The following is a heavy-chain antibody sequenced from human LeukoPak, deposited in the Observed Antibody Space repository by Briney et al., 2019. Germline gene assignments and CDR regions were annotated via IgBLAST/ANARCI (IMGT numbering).Heavy chain of an antibody. V-gene: IGHV3-21*01. D-gene: IGHD2-8*01. J-gene: IGHJ3*02. CDR1: GFTFSSFS. CDR2: TSSSSAYT. CDR3: AIVYAVPDKRNALDM. Sequence: GGSLRLSCAASGFTFSSFSMIWVRQAPGKGLEWVSSTSSSSAYTLYAESGKGRFTISRDNAKNTLYLQMNSLRAEDTAVYYCAIVYAVPDKRNALDMWGQGTMVTVSS.